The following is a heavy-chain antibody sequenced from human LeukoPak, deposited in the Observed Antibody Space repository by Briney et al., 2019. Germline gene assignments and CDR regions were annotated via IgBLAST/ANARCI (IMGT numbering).Heavy chain of an antibody. D-gene: IGHD2-2*01. J-gene: IGHJ6*03. CDR3: ARARYCSSTSCYGDYYYYYMDV. Sequence: GGSLRLSCAASGLTFINYDMNWVRQAPGKGLEWVSSISSSSSYIYYADSVKGRFTISRDNAKNSLYLQMNSLRAEDTAVYYCARARYCSSTSCYGDYYYYYMDVWGKGTTVTVSS. V-gene: IGHV3-21*01. CDR2: ISSSSSYI. CDR1: GLTFINYD.